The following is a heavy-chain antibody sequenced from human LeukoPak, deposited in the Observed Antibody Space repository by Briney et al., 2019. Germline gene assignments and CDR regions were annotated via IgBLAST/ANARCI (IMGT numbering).Heavy chain of an antibody. CDR1: GYTFTSYG. CDR2: ISAYNGNT. CDR3: ARVGKLWFGESSGY. V-gene: IGHV1-18*01. Sequence: ASVKVSCKASGYTFTSYGISWVRQAPGQGLEWMGWISAYNGNTNYAQRLQGRVTMTTDSSTSTAYMELRSLRSDDTAVYYCARVGKLWFGESSGYWGQGTLVTVSS. D-gene: IGHD3-10*01. J-gene: IGHJ4*02.